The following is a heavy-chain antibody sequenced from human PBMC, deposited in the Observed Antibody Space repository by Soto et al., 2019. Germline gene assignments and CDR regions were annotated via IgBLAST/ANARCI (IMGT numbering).Heavy chain of an antibody. V-gene: IGHV4-59*01. Sequence: SETLSLTCTVSGGSISSYYWSWIRQPPGKGLEWIGYIYYSGSTNYNPSLKSRVTISVDTSKNQFSLKLSSVTAADTAVYYCARAVAGTYDYWGQGTLVTVSS. J-gene: IGHJ4*02. CDR2: IYYSGST. CDR3: ARAVAGTYDY. CDR1: GGSISSYY. D-gene: IGHD6-19*01.